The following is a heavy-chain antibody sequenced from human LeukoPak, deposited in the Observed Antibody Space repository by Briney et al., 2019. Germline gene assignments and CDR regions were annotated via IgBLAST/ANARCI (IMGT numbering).Heavy chain of an antibody. D-gene: IGHD3-10*01. V-gene: IGHV4-59*08. CDR2: IYNSGST. J-gene: IGHJ4*02. CDR3: ARVSLVRGAPDYYFDY. CDR1: GGSIRSYY. Sequence: PSETLSLTCTVSGGSIRSYYWSWIRQPPGKGLEWIGYIYNSGSTNYNPSLKSRVTISVDTSKSQFSLKLGSVTAADTAVYYCARVSLVRGAPDYYFDYWGQGTLVTVSS.